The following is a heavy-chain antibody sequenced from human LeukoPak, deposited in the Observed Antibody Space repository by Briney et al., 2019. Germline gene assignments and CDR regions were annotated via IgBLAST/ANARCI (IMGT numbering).Heavy chain of an antibody. CDR1: GYTFTASY. J-gene: IGHJ4*02. D-gene: IGHD3-10*01. CDR3: ARSPLGSYHSGFDY. V-gene: IGHV1-2*07. CDR2: INPHSGGT. Sequence: SVMVSCKASGYTFTASYMHWVRRAPGQGLEWMGWINPHSGGTNYAHKCLGSLNMTRDTSISTAYVELSRLRSDDTAVYYCARSPLGSYHSGFDYWVQGTLVTVSS.